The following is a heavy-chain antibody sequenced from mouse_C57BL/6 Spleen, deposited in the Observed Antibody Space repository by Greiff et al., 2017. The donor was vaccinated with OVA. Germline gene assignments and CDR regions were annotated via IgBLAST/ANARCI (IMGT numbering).Heavy chain of an antibody. V-gene: IGHV5-9-1*02. D-gene: IGHD2-4*01. Sequence: EVQRVESGEGLVKPGGSLKLSCAASGFTFSSYAMSWVRQTPEKRLEWVAYISSGGDYIYYADTVKGRFTISRDNARNTLYLQMSSLKSEDTAMYYCTRPHYDTGFYYAMDYWGQGTSVTVSS. CDR3: TRPHYDTGFYYAMDY. CDR2: ISSGGDYI. J-gene: IGHJ4*01. CDR1: GFTFSSYA.